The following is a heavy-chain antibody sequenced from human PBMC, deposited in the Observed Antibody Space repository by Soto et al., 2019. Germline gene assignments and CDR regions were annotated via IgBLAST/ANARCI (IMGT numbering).Heavy chain of an antibody. J-gene: IGHJ6*02. D-gene: IGHD6-6*01. CDR2: INPYTGGT. Sequence: ASVKVSCKASGYTFTGYYVLWVRQAPGQGPECMGWINPYTGGTNYAQKFQGRVTMTTDTSTSTAYMELRSLRSDDTAVYYCARVESIAARPSYYYYGMDVWGQGTTVTVSS. CDR3: ARVESIAARPSYYYYGMDV. V-gene: IGHV1-2*02. CDR1: GYTFTGYY.